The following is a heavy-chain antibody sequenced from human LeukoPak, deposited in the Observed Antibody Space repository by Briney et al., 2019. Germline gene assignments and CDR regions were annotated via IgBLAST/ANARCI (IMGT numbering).Heavy chain of an antibody. D-gene: IGHD6-13*01. J-gene: IGHJ4*02. CDR3: ARHGRKSGVAAANTGFDY. CDR1: GGSISSSSYY. CDR2: IHYSGSS. Sequence: SETLSLTCTVSGGSISSSSYYWGRIRRAPGKGLEWIGSIHYSGSSYCNPSLKSRVTISVDTSKNQFSLKLSSVTATDTAVYYCARHGRKSGVAAANTGFDYWGQGTLVTVSS. V-gene: IGHV4-39*01.